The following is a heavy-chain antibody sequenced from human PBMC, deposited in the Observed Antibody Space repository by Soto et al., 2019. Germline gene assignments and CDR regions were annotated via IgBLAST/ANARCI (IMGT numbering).Heavy chain of an antibody. D-gene: IGHD6-19*01. J-gene: IGHJ6*02. Sequence: PGGSLRLSCVASRSAFSSYSSSWVRQAPGKGLEWVSSISVSSSYIYYAASVKGRFTISRDNNATSGYLQLKNLRADATPVYHCATIQRSGPRCGMDVWGQGTTVTVSS. CDR2: ISVSSSYI. CDR3: ATIQRSGPRCGMDV. CDR1: RSAFSSYS. V-gene: IGHV3-21*01.